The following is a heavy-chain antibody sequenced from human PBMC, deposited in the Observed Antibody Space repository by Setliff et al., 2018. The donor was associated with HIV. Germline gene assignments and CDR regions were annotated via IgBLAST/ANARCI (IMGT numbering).Heavy chain of an antibody. J-gene: IGHJ6*03. CDR2: TNPRGST. V-gene: IGHV4-34*01. CDR3: ARGQDLGATWTGYYYYYMDV. Sequence: PSDTLSLTCPVYVRSLSCHYRIWLRPAPGKGLEWIGETNPRGSTKYNPSLKSRVTISVDRSKNQFSLKLTSVTAADTAVYYCARGQDLGATWTGYYYYYMDVWGKGTTVTVSS. D-gene: IGHD1-26*01. CDR1: VRSLSCHY.